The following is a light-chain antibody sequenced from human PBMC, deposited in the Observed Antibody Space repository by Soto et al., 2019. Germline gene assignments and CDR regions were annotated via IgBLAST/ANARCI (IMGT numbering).Light chain of an antibody. CDR3: QQYGSSST. CDR2: AAS. J-gene: IGKJ5*01. CDR1: QSVSGN. Sequence: EMVMTESPSTLSVYPGDRVTLSCRASQSVSGNVAWYQQKPGQAPRVLIYAASTRATDVPDRFSGSGSGTDFTLTISRLEPDDFAVYYCQQYGSSSTFGQGTRLEIK. V-gene: IGKV3-20*01.